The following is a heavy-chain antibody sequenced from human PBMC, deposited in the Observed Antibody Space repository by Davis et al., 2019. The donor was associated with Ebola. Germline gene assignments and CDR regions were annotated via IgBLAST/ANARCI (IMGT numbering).Heavy chain of an antibody. CDR1: GYTFTSYG. J-gene: IGHJ3*02. CDR2: ISAYNGNT. Sequence: ASVKVSCKASGYTFTSYGISWVRQAPGQGLEWMGWISAYNGNTNYAQKLQGRVTMTTDTSTSTAYMELRSLRSDDTAVYYCARVLLEWLPPSGAFDIWGQGTMVTVSS. V-gene: IGHV1-18*01. CDR3: ARVLLEWLPPSGAFDI. D-gene: IGHD3-3*01.